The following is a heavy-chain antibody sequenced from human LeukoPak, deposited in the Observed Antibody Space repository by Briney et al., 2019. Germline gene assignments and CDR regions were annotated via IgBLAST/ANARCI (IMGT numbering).Heavy chain of an antibody. CDR3: AREGAVAGDLDY. V-gene: IGHV1-2*02. CDR1: GYTLTELS. J-gene: IGHJ4*02. CDR2: INPNSGGT. D-gene: IGHD6-19*01. Sequence: ASVKVSCKVSGYTLTELSMHWVRQAPGQGLEWMGWINPNSGGTNYAQKFQGRVTMTRDTSISTAYMELSRLRSDDTAVYYCAREGAVAGDLDYWGQGTLVTVSS.